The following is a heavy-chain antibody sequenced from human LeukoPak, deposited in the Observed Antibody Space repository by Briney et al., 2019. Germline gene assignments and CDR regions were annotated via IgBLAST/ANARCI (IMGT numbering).Heavy chain of an antibody. J-gene: IGHJ4*02. CDR3: ARHGEPDGAVAGTEDDY. CDR1: GYRFTNYW. Sequence: GESLKISCKGSGYRFTNYWIGWVRQMPGKGLEWMGLIYPGDSDTRYSPSFQGQVTISADKSISTAYLQWSSLKASDTAMYYCARHGEPDGAVAGTEDDYWGQGTLVTVSS. CDR2: IYPGDSDT. V-gene: IGHV5-51*01. D-gene: IGHD6-19*01.